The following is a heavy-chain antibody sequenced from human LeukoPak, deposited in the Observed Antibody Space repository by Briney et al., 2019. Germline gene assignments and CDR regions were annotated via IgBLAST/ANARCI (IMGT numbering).Heavy chain of an antibody. J-gene: IGHJ4*02. Sequence: GGSLRLSCAASGFTFSDYYMSWIRQAPGKGLGWVSYISSSSSYTNYADSVKGRFTISRDNAKNSLYLQMNSLRAEDTAVYYCARGTIAAAGYYYFDYWGQGTQVTVSS. CDR3: ARGTIAAAGYYYFDY. CDR1: GFTFSDYY. D-gene: IGHD6-13*01. CDR2: ISSSSSYT. V-gene: IGHV3-11*06.